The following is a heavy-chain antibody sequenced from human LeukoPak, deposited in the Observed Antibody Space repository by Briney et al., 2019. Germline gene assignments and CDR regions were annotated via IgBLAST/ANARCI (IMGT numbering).Heavy chain of an antibody. V-gene: IGHV4-59*01. CDR2: IYSSGST. CDR1: GGSIRGYY. J-gene: IGHJ4*02. Sequence: SETLSLTCNVSGGSIRGYYWSWIRQPPGKGLEWIGYIYSSGSTNYNPSLKSRVTISVDTSKNQFSLKLSSVTAADTAVYYCARREGYDSSGAYDYWGQGTLVTVSS. D-gene: IGHD3-22*01. CDR3: ARREGYDSSGAYDY.